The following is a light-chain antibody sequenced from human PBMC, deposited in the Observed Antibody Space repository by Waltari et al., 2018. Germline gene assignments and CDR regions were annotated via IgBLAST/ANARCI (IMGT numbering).Light chain of an antibody. Sequence: DIVLTQSPLFLPVTLGQPASMSFRSSQSPLHSDGNTYLNSFHQRPGRSPRRLIYKISRRESGVPDRFSGSGSGTDFTLKISRVEAEDVGVYYCMQGSHWPRTFGQGTKLEI. V-gene: IGKV2-30*02. CDR3: MQGSHWPRT. CDR2: KIS. CDR1: QSPLHSDGNTY. J-gene: IGKJ2*01.